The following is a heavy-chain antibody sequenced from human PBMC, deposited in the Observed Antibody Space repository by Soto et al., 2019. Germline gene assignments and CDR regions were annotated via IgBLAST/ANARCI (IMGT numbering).Heavy chain of an antibody. J-gene: IGHJ4*02. V-gene: IGHV1-69*13. CDR2: IIPIFGTA. CDR1: GGTFSSYA. CDR3: ARDPNYYYDSSGYYWNDY. Sequence: SVKVSCKASGGTFSSYAISWVRQAPGQGLEWMGGIIPIFGTANYAQKFQGRVTITADESTSTAYMELSSLRSEDTAVYYCARDPNYYYDSSGYYWNDYWGQGTLVTVSS. D-gene: IGHD3-22*01.